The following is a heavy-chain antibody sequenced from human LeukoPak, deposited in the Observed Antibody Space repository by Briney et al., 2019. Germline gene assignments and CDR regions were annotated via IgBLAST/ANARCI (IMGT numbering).Heavy chain of an antibody. J-gene: IGHJ6*03. CDR3: AKEAGSSWWAYYYYYMDV. Sequence: GGSLRLSCAASGFTFSSYGMSWVRQAPGKGLEWVSAISGSGGSTYYADSVKGRFTISRDNSKNTLYLQMNSLRAEDTAVYYCAKEAGSSWWAYYYYYMDVWGKGTTVTISS. CDR1: GFTFSSYG. D-gene: IGHD6-13*01. V-gene: IGHV3-23*01. CDR2: ISGSGGST.